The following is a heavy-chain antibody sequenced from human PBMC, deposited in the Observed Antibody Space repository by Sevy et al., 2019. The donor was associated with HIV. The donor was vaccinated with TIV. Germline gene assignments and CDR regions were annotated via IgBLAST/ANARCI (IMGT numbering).Heavy chain of an antibody. J-gene: IGHJ6*02. D-gene: IGHD6-19*01. CDR1: GFTFSSYE. CDR2: ISSSGSTI. V-gene: IGHV3-48*03. CDR3: ARGRQWLVNDYGMDV. Sequence: GGSLRLSCAASGFTFSSYEMNWVRQAPGKGLEWVSYISSSGSTIYYADSVKGRFTISRDNAKNSLYLQMNSLRAEDTAVYYCARGRQWLVNDYGMDVWGQGTTVTVSS.